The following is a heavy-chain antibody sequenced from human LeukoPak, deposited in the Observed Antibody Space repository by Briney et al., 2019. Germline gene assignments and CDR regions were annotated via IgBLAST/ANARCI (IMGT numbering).Heavy chain of an antibody. D-gene: IGHD6-19*01. Sequence: SVKVSCKASGGTFSSYAISWVRQAPGQGLEWMGGIIPIFGTANYAQKFQGRVTITADKSTSTAYMELSSLRSEDAAVYYCARGPSSGWYDWFDPWGQGTLVTVSS. CDR3: ARGPSSGWYDWFDP. V-gene: IGHV1-69*06. J-gene: IGHJ5*02. CDR2: IIPIFGTA. CDR1: GGTFSSYA.